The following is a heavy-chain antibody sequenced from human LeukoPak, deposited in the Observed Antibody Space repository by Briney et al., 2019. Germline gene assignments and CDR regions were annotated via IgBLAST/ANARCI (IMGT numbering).Heavy chain of an antibody. CDR2: IHYSGST. V-gene: IGHV4-59*01. CDR1: GGSISSFY. D-gene: IGHD5-18*01. J-gene: IGHJ4*02. Sequence: SETLSLTCTVSGGSISSFYWSWIRQPPGKGLEWTGYIHYSGSTNSNPSLKSRVTISVDTSKNQFSLKLSSVAAADTAVYYCAXXXXGAMGPFDYWGQGTLVT. CDR3: AXXXXGAMGPFDY.